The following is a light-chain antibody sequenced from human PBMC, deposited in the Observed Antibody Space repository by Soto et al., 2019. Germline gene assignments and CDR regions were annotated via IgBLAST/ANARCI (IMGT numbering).Light chain of an antibody. Sequence: DNLLTQSPGTLSLSAGERATLSCRASHLFSSKYLAWYQQKPGQAPRLLIYATSSRATGIPDRFSGSGSGADFTLSISKLEPEDSAVYYCQQYGTAPPRYTFGQGTKLEIK. CDR3: QQYGTAPPRYT. V-gene: IGKV3-20*01. CDR1: HLFSSKY. CDR2: ATS. J-gene: IGKJ2*01.